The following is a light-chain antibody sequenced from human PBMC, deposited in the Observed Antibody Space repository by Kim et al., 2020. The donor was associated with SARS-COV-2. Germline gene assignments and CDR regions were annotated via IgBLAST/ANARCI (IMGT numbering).Light chain of an antibody. CDR1: SSDIGSYNY. V-gene: IGLV2-14*03. CDR2: DVT. J-gene: IGLJ2*01. Sequence: VQSITISCTGTSSDIGSYNYVSWYQQHPGKAPKLMLYDVTDRPSGVSDHFSGSKSGNTASLTISGLQAEDEGDYYCSSYTTSNTLVFGGGTQLTIL. CDR3: SSYTTSNTLV.